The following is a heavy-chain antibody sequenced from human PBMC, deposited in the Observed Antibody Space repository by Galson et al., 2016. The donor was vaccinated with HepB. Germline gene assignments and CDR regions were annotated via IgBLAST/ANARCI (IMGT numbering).Heavy chain of an antibody. V-gene: IGHV6-1*01. CDR2: TYYRSKWYS. CDR3: ASGGLVGGTLRPTIGFDS. Sequence: CAISGDSVSSNTAGWNWIRQSPSRGLEWLGRTYYRSKWYSDYAISVESRMTINPDTSKNRFSLQLTSMTPEDTAVYYCASGGLVGGTLRPTIGFDSWSQGALVTVSS. D-gene: IGHD1-26*01. J-gene: IGHJ4*02. CDR1: GDSVSSNTAG.